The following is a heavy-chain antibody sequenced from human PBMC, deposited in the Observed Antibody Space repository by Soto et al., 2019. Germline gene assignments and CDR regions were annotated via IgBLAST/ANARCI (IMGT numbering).Heavy chain of an antibody. V-gene: IGHV4-59*08. D-gene: IGHD6-19*01. J-gene: IGHJ4*02. CDR1: GGSISGYY. CDR3: ASRDSSGWYSYFDY. CDR2: LYYSGST. Sequence: PSETLSLTCTVSGGSISGYYWSWIRQPPGKGLEWIAYLYYSGSTNYNPSLKGRVTISIDTSKNQFSLKLSSVTAADTAVYYCASRDSSGWYSYFDYWGQGALVTVSS.